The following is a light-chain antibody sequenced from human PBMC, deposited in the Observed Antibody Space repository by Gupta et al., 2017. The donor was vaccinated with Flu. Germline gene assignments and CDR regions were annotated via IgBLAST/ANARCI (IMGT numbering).Light chain of an antibody. CDR2: DAF. Sequence: SLSPGERAILSCRASQNVNTYLAWYQQKPGQPPRLLIYDAFNRATGVPVRFSGSGSGTDFTLTISSLDPEDFAVYYCQQRSNWLTFGGGT. J-gene: IGKJ4*01. CDR3: QQRSNWLT. V-gene: IGKV3-11*01. CDR1: QNVNTY.